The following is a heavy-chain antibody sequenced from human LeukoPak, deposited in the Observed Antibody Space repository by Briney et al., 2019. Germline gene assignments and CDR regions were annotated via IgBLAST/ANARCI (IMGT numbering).Heavy chain of an antibody. CDR1: GGSISSSSYY. V-gene: IGHV4-39*07. J-gene: IGHJ4*02. D-gene: IGHD1-14*01. Sequence: PSETLSLTCTVSGGSISSSSYYWGWIRQPPGKGLEWIGSIYYSGSTYYNPSLKSRVTISLVTSKNQFSLKLSSVTAADTAVYYCARGLRGTPNHQPAELWGQGTLVTVSS. CDR2: IYYSGST. CDR3: ARGLRGTPNHQPAEL.